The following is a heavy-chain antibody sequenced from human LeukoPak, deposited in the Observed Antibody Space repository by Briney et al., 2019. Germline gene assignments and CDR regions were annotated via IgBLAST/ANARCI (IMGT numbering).Heavy chain of an antibody. CDR3: VKAQLWSFEY. CDR1: GFFLSKIN. D-gene: IGHD1-1*01. J-gene: IGHJ4*02. Sequence: PGGCLRLSCAASGFFLSKINIQWVRQAPGKGLGGVALISSDSNKKWFRDSERGPFTVSRDNTKNTVSLQLNSLRTEDTALYYCVKAQLWSFEYWGQGTPVIVSS. V-gene: IGHV3-30*18. CDR2: ISSDSNKK.